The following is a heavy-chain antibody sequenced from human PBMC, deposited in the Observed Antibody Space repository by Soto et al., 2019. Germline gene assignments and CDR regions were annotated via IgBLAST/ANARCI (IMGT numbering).Heavy chain of an antibody. V-gene: IGHV4-39*01. D-gene: IGHD6-6*01. Sequence: SETLSLTCTVSGGSISSSSYYWGWIRQPPGKGLEWIGSIYYSGSTYYNPSLKSRVTISVDTSKNQFSLKLSSVTAADTAVYYCATNEQLVLYNWFDPWGQGTLVTVSS. CDR1: GGSISSSSYY. CDR3: ATNEQLVLYNWFDP. J-gene: IGHJ5*02. CDR2: IYYSGST.